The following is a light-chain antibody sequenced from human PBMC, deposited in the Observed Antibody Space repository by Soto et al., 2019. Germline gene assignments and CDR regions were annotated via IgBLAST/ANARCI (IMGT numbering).Light chain of an antibody. CDR1: QTISSW. J-gene: IGKJ1*01. CDR2: KAS. V-gene: IGKV1-5*03. Sequence: DIPMTQSPSTLSASVGDRVSITCRASQTISSWLAWYQQKPGKAPKLLVYKASSLEGGVPSRFSGSASGTEFSLTISGLQPDDFAIYYCQQYSEYPWTFGQGTTVEVK. CDR3: QQYSEYPWT.